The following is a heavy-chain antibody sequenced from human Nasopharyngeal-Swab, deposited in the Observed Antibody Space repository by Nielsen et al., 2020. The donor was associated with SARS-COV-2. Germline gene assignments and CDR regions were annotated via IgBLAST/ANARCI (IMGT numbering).Heavy chain of an antibody. V-gene: IGHV1-69*13. J-gene: IGHJ6*02. CDR2: IIPTLGTA. Sequence: SVKSSCKASGGTFRSYAISWVRQAPGQGLEWMGGIIPTLGTANYAQKFQGRVTITADESTSTAYMELSSLRSEDTAVYYCARPAVVVPAAGYYYYGMDVWGQGTTVTVSS. D-gene: IGHD2-2*01. CDR3: ARPAVVVPAAGYYYYGMDV. CDR1: GGTFRSYA.